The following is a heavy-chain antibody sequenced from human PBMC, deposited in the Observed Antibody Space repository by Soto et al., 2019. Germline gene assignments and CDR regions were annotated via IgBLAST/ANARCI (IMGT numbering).Heavy chain of an antibody. CDR1: GFTFSNYD. CDR3: ATDYYGLDV. CDR2: IRYDGNYK. V-gene: IGHV3-30*02. Sequence: GGVVQPGGSLSPSCVASGFTFSNYDMHWVRQAPGKGLEWVAAIRYDGNYKYYGDSVKGRFTISRDNSKNTVYLQMNSLKPEDTAMYYCATDYYGLDVWGKGTTVTVSS. J-gene: IGHJ6*04.